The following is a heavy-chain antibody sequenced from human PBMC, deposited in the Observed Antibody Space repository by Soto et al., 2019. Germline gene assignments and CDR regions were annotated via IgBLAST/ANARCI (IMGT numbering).Heavy chain of an antibody. CDR2: ISGSGGST. CDR1: GGTFSSYA. V-gene: IGHV3-23*04. CDR3: AIDQLPDDY. J-gene: IGHJ4*02. D-gene: IGHD2-2*01. Sequence: VQLVQSGAEVKKPGSSVKVSCKASGGTFSSYAISWVRQAPGQGLEWVSAISGSGGSTYYADSVKGRFTISRDNSKNTLYLQMNSLRAEDTAVYYCAIDQLPDDYWGQGTLVTVSS.